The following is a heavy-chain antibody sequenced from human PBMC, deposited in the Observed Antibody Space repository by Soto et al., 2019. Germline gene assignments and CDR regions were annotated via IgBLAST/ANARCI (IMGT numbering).Heavy chain of an antibody. CDR1: GLTFRSYG. Sequence: LILSCAASGLTFRSYGMHGVRQAPCKGLEWVAVISYDGSNKYYADSVKGRFTISRDNSKNTLYLQMNSLRAEGTAVYYCAKDWSYGSGSLSPGMDVWGQGTTVTVSS. CDR3: AKDWSYGSGSLSPGMDV. CDR2: ISYDGSNK. J-gene: IGHJ6*02. V-gene: IGHV3-30*18. D-gene: IGHD3-10*01.